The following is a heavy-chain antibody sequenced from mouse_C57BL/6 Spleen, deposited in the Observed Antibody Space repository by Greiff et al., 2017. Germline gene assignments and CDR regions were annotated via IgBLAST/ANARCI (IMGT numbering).Heavy chain of an antibody. V-gene: IGHV1-74*01. D-gene: IGHD2-4*01. CDR1: GYTFTSYW. CDR2: IHPSDSDT. J-gene: IGHJ3*01. CDR3: AIWEPGSSYDYDAWFAY. Sequence: QVQLQQPGAELVKPGASVKVSCKASGYTFTSYWMHWVKQRPGQGLEWIGRIHPSDSDTTYNQKFKGKATLTVDKSSSTAYMQLSSLTSEDSAVYYGAIWEPGSSYDYDAWFAYWGQGTLVTVSA.